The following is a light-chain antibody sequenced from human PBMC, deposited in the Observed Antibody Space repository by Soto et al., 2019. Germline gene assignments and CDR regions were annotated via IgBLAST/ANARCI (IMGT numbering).Light chain of an antibody. CDR3: QSYDTGLRGMI. V-gene: IGLV1-40*01. CDR1: SSNIGADYN. CDR2: GNN. J-gene: IGLJ7*01. Sequence: QSVLTQPPSVSGAPGQRVTISCTGTSSNIGADYNVHWYRQLPETAPKLLIYGNNHRPSGVPDRFSGSKSGPSASLAITGLQTEDEADYYCQSYDTGLRGMIFGGGTQLTVL.